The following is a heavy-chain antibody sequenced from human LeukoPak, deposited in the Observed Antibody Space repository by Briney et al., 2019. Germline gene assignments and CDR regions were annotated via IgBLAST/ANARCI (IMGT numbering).Heavy chain of an antibody. J-gene: IGHJ6*03. CDR2: ITPNSGAT. CDR1: VYTFNIYS. D-gene: IGHD3-10*01. CDR3: ARDAKDLLLWFGEFRYYYYYMDV. V-gene: IGHV1-2*02. Sequence: VPTVSLSPTASVYTFNIYSISCVRHAPEQGLERMGCITPNSGATNYTQTLQVRVTITRDTPISTAYMELRRLRSDDTAVYYCARDAKDLLLWFGEFRYYYYYMDVWGKGTTVTVSS.